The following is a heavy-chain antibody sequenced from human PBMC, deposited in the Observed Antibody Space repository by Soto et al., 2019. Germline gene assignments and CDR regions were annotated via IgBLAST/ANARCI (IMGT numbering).Heavy chain of an antibody. CDR1: GFTLSSYA. D-gene: IGHD3-9*01. V-gene: IGHV3-30-3*01. Sequence: PGGSLRLSCAASGFTLSSYAMHWVRQAPGKGLEWVAVISYDGSNKYYADSVKGRFTISRDNARNSLFLQMNSPRAEDTAVYYCARAECSSPDCLTAYYSYGLDVWGQGSTVTVSS. CDR2: ISYDGSNK. CDR3: ARAECSSPDCLTAYYSYGLDV. J-gene: IGHJ6*02.